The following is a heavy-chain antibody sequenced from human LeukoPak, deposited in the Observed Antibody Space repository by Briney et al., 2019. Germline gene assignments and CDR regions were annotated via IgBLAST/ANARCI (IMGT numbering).Heavy chain of an antibody. D-gene: IGHD6-13*01. CDR3: AKVGSSSSWYLDY. Sequence: ASVKVPCKTSGYTFTGYFMHWIRQAPGQGLEWMGWINPRSGGTNYAQKFQGRVTMTSDTSITTTYMDLNSLTSDDTAVYFCAKVGSSSSWYLDYWGQGTLVTVSS. CDR2: INPRSGGT. CDR1: GYTFTGYF. J-gene: IGHJ4*02. V-gene: IGHV1-2*02.